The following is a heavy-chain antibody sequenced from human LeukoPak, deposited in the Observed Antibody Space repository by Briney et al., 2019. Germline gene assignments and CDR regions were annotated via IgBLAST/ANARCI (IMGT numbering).Heavy chain of an antibody. CDR2: ISYDGSNK. Sequence: PGGSLRLSCAASGFTFSSYAMHWVRQAPGKGLEWVAVISYDGSNKYYADSVKGRFTISRDNSKNTLYLQMNSLRAEDTAVYYCVRDGRSAAIGDYYYGMDVWGKGTTVTVSS. V-gene: IGHV3-30*04. CDR1: GFTFSSYA. D-gene: IGHD2-2*01. J-gene: IGHJ6*04. CDR3: VRDGRSAAIGDYYYGMDV.